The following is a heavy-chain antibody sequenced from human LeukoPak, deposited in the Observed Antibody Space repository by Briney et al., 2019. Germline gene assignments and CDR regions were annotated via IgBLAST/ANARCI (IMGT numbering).Heavy chain of an antibody. V-gene: IGHV1-69*05. D-gene: IGHD6-13*01. CDR2: IIPTFGTA. Sequence: ASVKVSCKASGGTFSSYAISWVRQAPGQGLEWMGGIIPTFGTANYAQKFQGRVTITTDESTSTAYMELSSLRSEDTAVYYCATPAAPSAPWYGYWGQGTLVTVSS. CDR1: GGTFSSYA. CDR3: ATPAAPSAPWYGY. J-gene: IGHJ4*02.